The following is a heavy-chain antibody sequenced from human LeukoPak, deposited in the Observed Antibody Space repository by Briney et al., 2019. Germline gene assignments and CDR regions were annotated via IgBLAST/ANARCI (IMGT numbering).Heavy chain of an antibody. Sequence: SETLSLTCTVSGGSISSYYWSWIRQPPEKGLEWIGYIYTSGSTNYNPSLKSRVTISVDTSKNQFSLKLSSVTAADTAVYYCARLSVVVVAATGGLGFDPWGQGTLVTVSS. CDR3: ARLSVVVVAATGGLGFDP. D-gene: IGHD2-15*01. CDR1: GGSISSYY. CDR2: IYTSGST. J-gene: IGHJ5*02. V-gene: IGHV4-4*09.